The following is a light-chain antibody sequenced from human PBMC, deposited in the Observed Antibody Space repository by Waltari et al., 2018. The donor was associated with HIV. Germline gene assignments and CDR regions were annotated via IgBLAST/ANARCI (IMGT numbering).Light chain of an antibody. CDR2: GNK. CDR3: QSYDISLSASVV. Sequence: QSMLTQPPSVPGAPGQRVTISCTGSSPPTGADYDVPWSQQIPGTAPKLLISGNKNRPSGVPDRFSASKSGTSASLTISGLQAEDEADYFCQSYDISLSASVVFGGGTRLTVL. J-gene: IGLJ2*01. CDR1: SPPTGADYD. V-gene: IGLV1-40*01.